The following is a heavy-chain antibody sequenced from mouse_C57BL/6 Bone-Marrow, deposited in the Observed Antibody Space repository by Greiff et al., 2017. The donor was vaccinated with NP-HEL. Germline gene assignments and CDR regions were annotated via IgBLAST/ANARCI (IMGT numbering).Heavy chain of an antibody. CDR1: GYTFTSYW. D-gene: IGHD1-1*01. V-gene: IGHV1-55*01. CDR2: IYPGSGSN. CDR3: ARRNYGSSSHFDY. J-gene: IGHJ2*01. Sequence: QVQLQQPGAELVKPGASVKMSCKASGYTFTSYWITWVKQRPGQGLEWIGDIYPGSGSNNYNEKFKSKATLTVDTSSSTAYMQLSSLTSEDSAVYYCARRNYGSSSHFDYWGQGTTLTVSS.